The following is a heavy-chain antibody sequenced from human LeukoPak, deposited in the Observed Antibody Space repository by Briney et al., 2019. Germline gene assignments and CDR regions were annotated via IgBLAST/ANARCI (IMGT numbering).Heavy chain of an antibody. CDR3: ARGRSRDCSGGSCYSGLWKNYYYYMDV. J-gene: IGHJ6*03. V-gene: IGHV1-8*01. CDR1: GYTFTSYD. D-gene: IGHD2-15*01. Sequence: GASVKVSCKASGYTFTSYDINWVRQATGQGLEWMGWMNPNSGNTGYAQKFQGRVTMTRNTSISTAYMELSSLRSEDTAVYYCARGRSRDCSGGSCYSGLWKNYYYYMDVWGKGTTVTISS. CDR2: MNPNSGNT.